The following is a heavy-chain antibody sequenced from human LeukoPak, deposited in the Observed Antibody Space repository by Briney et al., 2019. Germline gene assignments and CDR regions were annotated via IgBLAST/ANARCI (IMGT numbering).Heavy chain of an antibody. Sequence: GGSLRLSCAASGFTFTNFEMNWVRQAPGKGLEWVSYISSSTTIYYADSVRGRFTISRDNAKNSLYLQMNSLRDEDTAVYYCASGRVFDQWGQGTLVTVSS. CDR2: ISSSTTI. CDR1: GFTFTNFE. D-gene: IGHD1-14*01. V-gene: IGHV3-48*02. CDR3: ASGRVFDQ. J-gene: IGHJ4*02.